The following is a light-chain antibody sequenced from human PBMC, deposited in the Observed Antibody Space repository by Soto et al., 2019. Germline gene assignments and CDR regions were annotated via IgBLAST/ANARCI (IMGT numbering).Light chain of an antibody. V-gene: IGKV3-20*01. J-gene: IGKJ4*01. CDR3: QQFGTSPLT. Sequence: EIVLTQSPGTLSLSPGERATLSCRVSQSVGSSYLAWYQQKPGQAPRLLIYGASIRATGIPDRFSGSGSGTDFTLTVSRLEPEDFAVYYCQQFGTSPLTFGGGTKVAI. CDR1: QSVGSSY. CDR2: GAS.